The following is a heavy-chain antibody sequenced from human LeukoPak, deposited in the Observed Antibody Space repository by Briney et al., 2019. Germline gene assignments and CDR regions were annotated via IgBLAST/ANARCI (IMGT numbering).Heavy chain of an antibody. CDR3: AKRGITIFGVATTEDY. CDR2: IRYDGSNK. D-gene: IGHD3-3*01. CDR1: RFTFSSYG. J-gene: IGHJ4*02. V-gene: IGHV3-30*02. Sequence: GGSLRLSCAESRFTFSSYGMHWVRQAPGRGLEWVAFIRYDGSNKYYADSVKGRFTISRDNSKNTLYLQMNSLRAEDTAVYYCAKRGITIFGVATTEDYWGQGTLVTVS.